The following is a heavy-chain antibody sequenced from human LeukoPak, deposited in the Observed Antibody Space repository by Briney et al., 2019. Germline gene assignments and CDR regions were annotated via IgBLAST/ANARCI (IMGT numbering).Heavy chain of an antibody. CDR2: ISYDGTNK. J-gene: IGHJ3*02. D-gene: IGHD6-13*01. CDR3: AKDRSRQLVTRGAFDI. CDR1: GFTFSSYA. Sequence: GGSLRLSCAASGFTFSSYAMHWVRQAPGKGLEWVAVISYDGTNKYYADSVKGRFTISRDNSKNTLYLQMNSLSAEDTAVYYCAKDRSRQLVTRGAFDIWGQGTMVTVSS. V-gene: IGHV3-30*04.